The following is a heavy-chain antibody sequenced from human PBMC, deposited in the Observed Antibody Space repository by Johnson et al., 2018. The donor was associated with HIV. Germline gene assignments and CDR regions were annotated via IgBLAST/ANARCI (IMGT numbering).Heavy chain of an antibody. D-gene: IGHD6-13*01. CDR2: INWQGGTP. CDR1: GFTFDEYD. J-gene: IGHJ3*02. Sequence: VQLVESGGGVVQPGRSLRLSCEASGFTFDEYDMNWVRQAPGKGLEWVSGINWQGGTPGFADSVKGRFTISRDNAKNSLYLQMNSLRAEDTAVYYCARGGIAAKEPWRAFDIWGQGTMVTVSS. CDR3: ARGGIAAKEPWRAFDI. V-gene: IGHV3-20*04.